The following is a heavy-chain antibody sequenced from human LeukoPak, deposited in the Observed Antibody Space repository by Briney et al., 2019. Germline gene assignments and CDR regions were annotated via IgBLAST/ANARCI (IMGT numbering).Heavy chain of an antibody. CDR1: GFTFSSYG. J-gene: IGHJ4*02. D-gene: IGHD6-13*01. CDR2: ISYDGSNK. V-gene: IGHV3-30*18. Sequence: GRSLRLSCAASGFTFSSYGMHWVRQAPGKGLEWVAVISYDGSNKYYADSVKSRFTISRDNSKNTLYLQMNSLRAEDTAVYYCAKGRRVGSLIAADYWGQGTLVTVSP. CDR3: AKGRRVGSLIAADY.